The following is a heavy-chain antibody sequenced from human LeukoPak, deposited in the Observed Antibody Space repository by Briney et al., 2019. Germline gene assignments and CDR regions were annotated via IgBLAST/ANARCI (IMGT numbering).Heavy chain of an antibody. J-gene: IGHJ4*02. Sequence: GGSLRLSCAASGFTFSSYWMSWVRQAPGKGLEWVANIKQDGSEKYYVDSVKGRFTISRDNAKNSLYLQMSSLRAEDTAVYYCARVELRYFDWSRYFDYWGQGTLVTVSS. V-gene: IGHV3-7*03. CDR1: GFTFSSYW. CDR2: IKQDGSEK. CDR3: ARVELRYFDWSRYFDY. D-gene: IGHD3-9*01.